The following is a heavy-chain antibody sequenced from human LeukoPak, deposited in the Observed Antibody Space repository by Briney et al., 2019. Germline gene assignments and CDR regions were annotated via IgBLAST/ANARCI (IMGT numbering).Heavy chain of an antibody. Sequence: GGSLRLSCAASGFTFSSYSMNWVRQAPGKGLEWVSSISSSSSYIYYADSVKGRFTISRDNAENSLYLQMNSLRAEDTAVYYCASGPRLWFGESYYYYGMDVWGQGTTVTVSS. V-gene: IGHV3-21*01. CDR2: ISSSSSYI. D-gene: IGHD3-10*01. CDR1: GFTFSSYS. CDR3: ASGPRLWFGESYYYYGMDV. J-gene: IGHJ6*02.